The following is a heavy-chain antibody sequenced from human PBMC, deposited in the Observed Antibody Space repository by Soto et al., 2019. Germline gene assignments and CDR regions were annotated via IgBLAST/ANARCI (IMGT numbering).Heavy chain of an antibody. D-gene: IGHD2-15*01. Sequence: PVGSLRLSCAASGFTFSSNAMSWVRQGPGKGLEWVSGISSSGGSTYYADSVKGRFTISRDNSKNMLYLQMNNLRAEDTAVYYCAKAQGGSYFDYWGQGTLVTVSS. J-gene: IGHJ4*02. CDR1: GFTFSSNA. CDR2: ISSSGGST. V-gene: IGHV3-23*01. CDR3: AKAQGGSYFDY.